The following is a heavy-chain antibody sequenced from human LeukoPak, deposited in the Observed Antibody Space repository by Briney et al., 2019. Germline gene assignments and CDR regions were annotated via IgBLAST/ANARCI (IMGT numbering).Heavy chain of an antibody. J-gene: IGHJ4*02. V-gene: IGHV3-23*01. CDR1: GYTFSSYA. CDR2: ISGSGGST. CDR3: ATAYSSSWYQH. Sequence: PGGSLRLSCAASGYTFSSYAMSWVRQAPGKGLEWVSAISGSGGSTYYADSVKGRFTISRDNSKNTLYLQMNSLRAEDTAVYYCATAYSSSWYQHWGQGTLVTVSS. D-gene: IGHD6-13*01.